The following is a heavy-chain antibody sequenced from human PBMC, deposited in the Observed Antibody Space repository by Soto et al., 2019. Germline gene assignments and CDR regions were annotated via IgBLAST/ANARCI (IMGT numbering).Heavy chain of an antibody. CDR3: ARSGGKTASTRLAPDV. CDR2: IIPIFGTA. Sequence: SVKVSCKASGGTFSSYAISWVRQAPGQGLEWMGGIIPIFGTANYAQKFQGRVTITADESTSTAYMELSSLRSEDTAVYYCARSGGKTASTRLAPDVWGQGTTVTVSS. CDR1: GGTFSSYA. D-gene: IGHD3-16*01. V-gene: IGHV1-69*13. J-gene: IGHJ6*02.